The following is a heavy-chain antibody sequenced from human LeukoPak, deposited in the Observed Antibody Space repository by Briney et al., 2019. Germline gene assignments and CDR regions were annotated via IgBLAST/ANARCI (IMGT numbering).Heavy chain of an antibody. D-gene: IGHD6-19*01. CDR3: GKTTTGYSSGRYPAWPVDY. V-gene: IGHV3-23*01. CDR2: IFGSGGSA. CDR1: GFTFNNYA. Sequence: GGSLRLSCTASGFTFNNYAMYWVRQAPGKGLEWVSGIFGSGGSAHYAESVQGRFTISRDNSKNTVYLQMNNLRAEDTAVYYCGKTTTGYSSGRYPAWPVDYCGQGTLVTVSS. J-gene: IGHJ4*02.